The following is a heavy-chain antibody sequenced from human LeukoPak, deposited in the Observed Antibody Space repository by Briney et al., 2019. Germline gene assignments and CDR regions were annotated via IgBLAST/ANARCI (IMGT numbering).Heavy chain of an antibody. Sequence: PWASVKVSCKASGYTFTNYAMHWVRQAPGQGLEWMGWINPNSGGTNYAQKFQGRVTMTRDTSISTAYMELSRLRSDDTAVYYCARRSSFAPAAILDYYFDYWGQGTLVTVSS. D-gene: IGHD2-2*02. CDR1: GYTFTNYA. CDR3: ARRSSFAPAAILDYYFDY. V-gene: IGHV1-2*02. CDR2: INPNSGGT. J-gene: IGHJ4*02.